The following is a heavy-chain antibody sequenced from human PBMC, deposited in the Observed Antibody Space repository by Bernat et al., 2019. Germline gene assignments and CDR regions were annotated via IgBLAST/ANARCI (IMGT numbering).Heavy chain of an antibody. CDR1: GFTFSGSA. V-gene: IGHV3-73*02. Sequence: EVQLVESGGGLVQPGGSLKLSCAASGFTFSGSAMHWVCQASGKGLEWVGRIRSKANSYATAYAASVKGRFTISRDDSKNTAYLQMNSLKTEDTAVYYCTSSTPDLDYWGLGTLVTVSS. D-gene: IGHD5/OR15-5a*01. CDR2: IRSKANSYAT. J-gene: IGHJ4*02. CDR3: TSSTPDLDY.